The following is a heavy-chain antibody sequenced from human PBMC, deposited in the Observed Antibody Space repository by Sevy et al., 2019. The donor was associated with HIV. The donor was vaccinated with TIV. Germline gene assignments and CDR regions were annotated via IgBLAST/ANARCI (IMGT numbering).Heavy chain of an antibody. Sequence: ASVKVSCKASGYTFTGYYMHWVRQAPGQGLGWMGWINPDSGGPNYAPKFQGRVTLTRDTSIGTAYMELSRLKSDDTAVYYCGRDDRDGYFDYWGQGTLVTVSS. J-gene: IGHJ4*02. CDR1: GYTFTGYY. CDR2: INPDSGGP. CDR3: GRDDRDGYFDY. V-gene: IGHV1-2*02.